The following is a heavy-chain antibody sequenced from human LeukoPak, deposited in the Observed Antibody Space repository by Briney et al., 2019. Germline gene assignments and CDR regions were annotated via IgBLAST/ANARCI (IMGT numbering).Heavy chain of an antibody. Sequence: MTSETLSLTCTVSGGSISSSSYYWGWIRQPPGKGLEWIGSIYYSGSTYYNPSLKSRVTISVDTSKNQFSLKLSSVTAADTAVYYCARHIPLYDSGGWFDPWGQGTLVTVSS. CDR2: IYYSGST. CDR1: GGSISSSSYY. J-gene: IGHJ5*02. CDR3: ARHIPLYDSGGWFDP. D-gene: IGHD3-3*01. V-gene: IGHV4-39*01.